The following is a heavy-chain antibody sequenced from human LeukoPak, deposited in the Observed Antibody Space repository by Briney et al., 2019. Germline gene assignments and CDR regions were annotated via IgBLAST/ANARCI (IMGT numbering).Heavy chain of an antibody. V-gene: IGHV1-18*01. CDR3: ARDLPPGGTTMVRGVLDY. CDR2: ISAYNGNT. Sequence: ASVKVSCKASGYTFTSYGISWVRQAPGQGLEWMGWISAYNGNTNYAQKLQGRVTMTTDTSTSTAYMELRSLRSDDTAVYYCARDLPPGGTTMVRGVLDYWGQGTLVTVSS. J-gene: IGHJ4*02. D-gene: IGHD3-10*01. CDR1: GYTFTSYG.